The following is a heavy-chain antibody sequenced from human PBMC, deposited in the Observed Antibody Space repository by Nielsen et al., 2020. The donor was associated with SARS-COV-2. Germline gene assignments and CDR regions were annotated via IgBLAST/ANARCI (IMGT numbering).Heavy chain of an antibody. D-gene: IGHD2-15*01. CDR3: ARARLPGNWFDP. Sequence: SETLSPTCTVSGGSISSGSYYWSWIRQPAGKGLEWIGRIYTSGSTNYNPSLKSRVTISVDTSKNQFSLKLSSVTAADTAVYYCARARLPGNWFDPWGQGTLVTVSS. CDR1: GGSISSGSYY. CDR2: IYTSGST. V-gene: IGHV4-61*02. J-gene: IGHJ5*02.